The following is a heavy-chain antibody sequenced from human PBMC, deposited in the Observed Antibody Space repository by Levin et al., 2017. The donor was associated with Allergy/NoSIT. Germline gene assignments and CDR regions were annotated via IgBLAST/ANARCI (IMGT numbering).Heavy chain of an antibody. CDR2: IIPIFGTA. CDR1: GGTFSSYA. J-gene: IGHJ6*02. CDR3: ARAPRNYGDYVWATYYYYDGMDV. D-gene: IGHD4-17*01. V-gene: IGHV1-69*13. Sequence: GASVKVSCKASGGTFSSYAISWVRQAPGQGLEWMGGIIPIFGTANYAQKFQGRVTITADESTSTAYMELSSLRSEDTAVYYCARAPRNYGDYVWATYYYYDGMDVWGQGTTVTVSS.